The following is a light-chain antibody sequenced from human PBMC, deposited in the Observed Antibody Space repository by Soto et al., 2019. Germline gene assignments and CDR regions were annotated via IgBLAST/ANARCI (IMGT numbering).Light chain of an antibody. V-gene: IGKV3-20*01. J-gene: IGKJ1*01. CDR2: GPS. Sequence: EIVLTQSPATLSSFPGDRVTLSCRASQSVSSNLAWYQQKPGQAPRLLIYGPSGRATGIPDRISGSGSGTDFTLTISGLEPEDFAMYYCQQFQSSLRTFGQGTKVDIK. CDR1: QSVSSN. CDR3: QQFQSSLRT.